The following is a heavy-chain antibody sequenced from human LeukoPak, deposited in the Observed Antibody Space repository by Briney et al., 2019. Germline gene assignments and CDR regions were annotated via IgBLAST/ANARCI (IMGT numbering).Heavy chain of an antibody. D-gene: IGHD2-21*01. Sequence: SETLSLTCNVSGGSISGYYWNWIRQPAGKGLEWVGRVYTSGTTNYNPSLKSRVTMSVDTSKNQFSLNLSSVTAADTAMYYCARARGGDSRTFDYWGQGTLVTVSS. CDR1: GGSISGYY. CDR2: VYTSGTT. J-gene: IGHJ4*02. CDR3: ARARGGDSRTFDY. V-gene: IGHV4-4*07.